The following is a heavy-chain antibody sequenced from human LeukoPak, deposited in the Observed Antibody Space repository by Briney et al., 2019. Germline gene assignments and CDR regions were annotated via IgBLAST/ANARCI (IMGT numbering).Heavy chain of an antibody. Sequence: SVKASCEASGGTFSSYAISWVRQAPGQGLEWMGGIIPIFGTANYAQKFQGRVTITADESTSTAYMELSSLRSEDTAVYYCAKSWSDYIVVVPAAIPGYYYGMDVWGQGTTVTVSS. J-gene: IGHJ6*02. CDR3: AKSWSDYIVVVPAAIPGYYYGMDV. CDR2: IIPIFGTA. V-gene: IGHV1-69*01. CDR1: GGTFSSYA. D-gene: IGHD2-2*01.